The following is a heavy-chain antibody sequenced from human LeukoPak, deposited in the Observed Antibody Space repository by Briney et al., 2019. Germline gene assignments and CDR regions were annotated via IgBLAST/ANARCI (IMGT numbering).Heavy chain of an antibody. D-gene: IGHD6-13*01. CDR2: ISGSGGST. V-gene: IGHV3-23*01. Sequence: PGGSLRLSCAASGFTFSAYAMSWVRQAPGKGLEWVSSISGSGGSTYYADSVKGRFTISRDNSKHTLFLQMNSLGAEDTAAYYCAKKSGYSSSCSDYWGQGTLVTVSS. CDR3: AKKSGYSSSCSDY. CDR1: GFTFSAYA. J-gene: IGHJ4*02.